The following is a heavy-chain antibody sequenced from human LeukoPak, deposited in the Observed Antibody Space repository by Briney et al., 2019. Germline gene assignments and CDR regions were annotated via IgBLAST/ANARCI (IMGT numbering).Heavy chain of an antibody. J-gene: IGHJ5*02. D-gene: IGHD6-13*01. CDR2: INHSGST. Sequence: PSETLSLTCAVYGGSFSGYYWSWIRQPPGKGREWIGEINHSGSTNYNPSLKSRVTISVDTSKNQFSLKLDSVTAADTAVYYCASARIAAPNWFDPWGQGTLVTVSS. V-gene: IGHV4-34*01. CDR1: GGSFSGYY. CDR3: ASARIAAPNWFDP.